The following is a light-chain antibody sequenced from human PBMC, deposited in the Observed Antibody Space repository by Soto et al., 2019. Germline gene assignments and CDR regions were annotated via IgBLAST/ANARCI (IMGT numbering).Light chain of an antibody. V-gene: IGKV3-15*01. CDR1: QSVSSD. CDR3: HQYNNWLRGIT. J-gene: IGKJ5*01. CDR2: GVS. Sequence: EVVMTQSPATLSVSPGERVTLSCMASQSVSSDLAWYQQKPGQPPRLLLYGVSTRATGIPARFSGGGSETEFTLTITSLQSEDFAVYYCHQYNNWLRGITCGQGTRREI.